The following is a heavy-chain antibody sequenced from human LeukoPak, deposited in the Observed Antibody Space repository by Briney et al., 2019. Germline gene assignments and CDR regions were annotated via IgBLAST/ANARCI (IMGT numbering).Heavy chain of an antibody. D-gene: IGHD3-22*01. CDR2: INHRGST. CDR1: GGSFSGYY. Sequence: SETLSLTCAVYGGSFSGYYWSWIRQPPGKGLEWIGEINHRGSTNYNPSLKSRVTISVATSKNQFSLKLSSVTAADTAVYYCARFTYYYDSSGHYYYYYYMDVWGKGTTVTVSS. CDR3: ARFTYYYDSSGHYYYYYYMDV. V-gene: IGHV4-34*01. J-gene: IGHJ6*03.